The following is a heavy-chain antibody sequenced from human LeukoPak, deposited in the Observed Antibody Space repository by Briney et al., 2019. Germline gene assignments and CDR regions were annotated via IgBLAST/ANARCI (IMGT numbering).Heavy chain of an antibody. CDR3: AKDEGYDPSGNFLFHFNY. D-gene: IGHD3-22*01. J-gene: IGHJ4*02. Sequence: GGSLRLSCADSGFTLRTYAIIWVRQAPGKGRAWVSFVNVDGGRTLYADSVKGRFTISRDNSQNTVYLHMNSLRAEDTAVYYCAKDEGYDPSGNFLFHFNYWGQGTLVTVSS. CDR2: VNVDGGRT. CDR1: GFTLRTYA. V-gene: IGHV3-23*01.